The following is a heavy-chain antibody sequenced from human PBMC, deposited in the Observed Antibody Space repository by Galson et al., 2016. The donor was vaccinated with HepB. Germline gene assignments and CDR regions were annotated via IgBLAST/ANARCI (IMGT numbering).Heavy chain of an antibody. CDR2: IWYDGSKK. J-gene: IGHJ6*02. Sequence: SLRLSCAASGFTFSNYGMHWVRQAPGKGLEWVALIWYDGSKKYYAESVKGRLTISRDNSKNTLDLQMNSLRAEDTAVYYGARDGIPSPQDIGGRLPPPYYYGMDVWGQGTAVTVSS. V-gene: IGHV3-33*01. CDR3: ARDGIPSPQDIGGRLPPPYYYGMDV. CDR1: GFTFSNYG. D-gene: IGHD6-6*01.